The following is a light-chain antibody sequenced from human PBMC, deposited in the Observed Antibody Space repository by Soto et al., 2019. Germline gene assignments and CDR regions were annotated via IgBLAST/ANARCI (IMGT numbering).Light chain of an antibody. CDR2: AAS. V-gene: IGKV1-39*01. CDR1: QSISSY. CDR3: QQSYSTPRT. Sequence: DIQMTQSPSSLSASVGDRVTITCRASQSISSYLNWYQQKPGKAPKLLIYAASSLQSGVPSRFSGSGSGTDFTLPISSQQPEDFATYYCQQSYSTPRTFGGGTKVEIK. J-gene: IGKJ4*01.